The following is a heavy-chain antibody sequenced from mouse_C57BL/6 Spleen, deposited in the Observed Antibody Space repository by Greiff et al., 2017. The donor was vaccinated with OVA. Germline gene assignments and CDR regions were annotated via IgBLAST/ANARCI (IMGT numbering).Heavy chain of an antibody. CDR1: GFNIKDSY. CDR3: ASIYYDYDPLFAY. D-gene: IGHD2-4*01. V-gene: IGHV14-2*01. Sequence: VQLQQSGAELVKPGASVKLSCTASGFNIKDSYMHWVKQRTEQGLEWIGRIDPEDGENKYAPNFQGKATITADTSSNTAYRQLSSLTSEDTAVYYCASIYYDYDPLFAYWGQGTLVTVSA. J-gene: IGHJ3*01. CDR2: IDPEDGEN.